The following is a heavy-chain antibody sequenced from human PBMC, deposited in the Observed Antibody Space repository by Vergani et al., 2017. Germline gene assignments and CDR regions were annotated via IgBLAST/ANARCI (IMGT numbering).Heavy chain of an antibody. V-gene: IGHV4-61*02. CDR2: IYTSGST. J-gene: IGHJ5*02. CDR3: ARCFRDEGMIYGGTVENWFDP. Sequence: QVQLQESGPGLVKPSQTLSLTCTVSGGSISSGSYYWSWIRQPAGKGLEWIGRIYTSGSTNYNPSLKSRVTISVDTSKNQFSLKLKSVTAADTAVYYCARCFRDEGMIYGGTVENWFDPWGQGTLVTVSS. D-gene: IGHD3-22*01. CDR1: GGSISSGSYY.